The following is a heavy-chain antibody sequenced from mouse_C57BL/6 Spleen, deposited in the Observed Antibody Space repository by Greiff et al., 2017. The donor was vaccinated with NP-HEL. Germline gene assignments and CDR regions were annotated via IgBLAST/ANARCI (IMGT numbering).Heavy chain of an antibody. CDR3: ARQLRLQAY. V-gene: IGHV3-6*01. CDR1: GYSITSGYY. Sequence: EVQRVESGPGLVKPSQSLSLTCSVTGYSITSGYYWNWIRQFPGNKLEWMGYISYDGSNNYNPSLKNRISITRDTSKNQFFLKLNSVTTEDTATYYCARQLRLQAYWGQGTLVTVSA. CDR2: ISYDGSN. J-gene: IGHJ3*01. D-gene: IGHD3-2*02.